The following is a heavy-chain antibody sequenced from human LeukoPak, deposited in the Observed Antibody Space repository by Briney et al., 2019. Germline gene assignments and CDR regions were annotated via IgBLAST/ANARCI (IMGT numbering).Heavy chain of an antibody. V-gene: IGHV3-7*01. CDR1: GFTFNSYW. CDR2: IKQDGSGE. Sequence: GGSLRLSCAASGFTFNSYWMSWVRQAPGKGLEWVANIKQDGSGEYYVDSVKGRFTISRDNAKNSLYLQMNSLRAEDTAVYYCARDKASPRWFFDLWGRGTLVTVSS. J-gene: IGHJ2*01. CDR3: ARDKASPRWFFDL.